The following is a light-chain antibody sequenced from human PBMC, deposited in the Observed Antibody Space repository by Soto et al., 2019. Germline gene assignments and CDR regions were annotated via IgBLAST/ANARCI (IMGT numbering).Light chain of an antibody. CDR3: QQYNSYSRT. CDR2: DAS. J-gene: IGKJ1*01. V-gene: IGKV1-5*01. CDR1: QGFSTW. Sequence: DIQMTQSPSTLSASVGDRVTITCRASQGFSTWLAWYQQKPGKAPKLLIYDASSLESGVPSRFSGSGSGTEFSLTISSLQPDDFATYYCQQYNSYSRTFGKGTKVEIK.